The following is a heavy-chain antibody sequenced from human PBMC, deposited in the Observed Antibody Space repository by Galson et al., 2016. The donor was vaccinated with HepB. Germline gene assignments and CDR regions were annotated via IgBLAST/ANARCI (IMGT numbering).Heavy chain of an antibody. CDR2: ISPSGGTT. CDR1: GFTFSNYA. D-gene: IGHD6-6*01. J-gene: IGHJ4*02. Sequence: SLRLSCAASGFTFSNYAMNWVRQAAGKGREWVATISPSGGTTYYADSVKGRFPISRENSKNTLYLQMNSLRAEDTAVYYCAKSRKSSGGATYNSWQRLGVLGFDAFDFWGQGTLVTVSS. CDR3: AKSRKSSGGATYNSWQRLGVLGFDAFDF. V-gene: IGHV3-23*01.